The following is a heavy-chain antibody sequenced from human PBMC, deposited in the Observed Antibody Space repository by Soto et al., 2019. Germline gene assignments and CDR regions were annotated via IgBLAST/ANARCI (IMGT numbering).Heavy chain of an antibody. Sequence: SETLSLTYTVSGGSISSSSYYWGWIRQPPGKGLEWIGSIYYSGTIGSNPSLNSRVTLSADTSENLISLTLTSVAAADTAVYYCVRQGIGYVHGLVDVWGQGTTVTVSS. CDR2: IYYSGTI. V-gene: IGHV4-39*01. D-gene: IGHD5-12*01. CDR1: GGSISSSSYY. CDR3: VRQGIGYVHGLVDV. J-gene: IGHJ6*02.